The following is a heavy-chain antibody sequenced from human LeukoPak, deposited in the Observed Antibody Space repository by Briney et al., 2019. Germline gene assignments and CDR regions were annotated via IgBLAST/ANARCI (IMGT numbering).Heavy chain of an antibody. J-gene: IGHJ5*02. Sequence: GGSLRLSCAASGFTFNSYGMHWVRQAPGKGLEWVTFIAYDGSNEHYVDSVRGRFIISRDNSKLYLQMNSLRAEDTGVYYCGKDRKSGVVAPGSWGQGTLVAVSS. CDR2: IAYDGSNE. D-gene: IGHD3-22*01. CDR3: GKDRKSGVVAPGS. CDR1: GFTFNSYG. V-gene: IGHV3-30*02.